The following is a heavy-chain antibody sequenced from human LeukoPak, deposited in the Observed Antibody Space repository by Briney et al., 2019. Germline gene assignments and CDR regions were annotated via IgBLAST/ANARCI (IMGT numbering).Heavy chain of an antibody. CDR2: IYPGDSGP. J-gene: IGHJ3*01. V-gene: IGHV5-51*01. CDR1: GSSFTSYC. CDR3: GMSGDRVPLQDDVFDV. D-gene: IGHD1-26*01. Sequence: GGSLQISCQVSGSSFTSYCIGGVRQLPGKGREWMGIIYPGDSGPTYSPSFQGQVTISVDKSINTAYLQWSSLQASDTAMYYCGMSGDRVPLQDDVFDVWGQGTMVTVS.